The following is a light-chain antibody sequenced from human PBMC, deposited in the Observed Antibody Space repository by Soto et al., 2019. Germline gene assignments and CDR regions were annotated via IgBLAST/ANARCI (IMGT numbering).Light chain of an antibody. CDR2: SAS. CDR3: QQRSNWQT. V-gene: IGKV3D-20*02. J-gene: IGKJ1*01. Sequence: IVSTQSPGTLSLSPGERATLSCRASQTFSSSYLAWYQQKPGQAPRLLIYSASTRATGIPDRFSGSGSGTDFTLTISSLEPEDFAVYYCQQRSNWQTFGQGTKVDIK. CDR1: QTFSSSY.